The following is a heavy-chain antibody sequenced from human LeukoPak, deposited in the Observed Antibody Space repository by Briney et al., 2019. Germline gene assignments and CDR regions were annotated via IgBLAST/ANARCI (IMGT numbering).Heavy chain of an antibody. CDR2: ISAYNGNT. CDR1: GYTFTSYG. V-gene: IGHV1-18*01. Sequence: GASVKVSCKASGYTFTSYGISWVRQAPGQGLEWMGWISAYNGNTNYAQKLQGRVTMTTDTSTSTAYMELRSLRSDDTAAYYCARVGIRTIFGVVFDYWGQGTLVTVSS. J-gene: IGHJ4*02. D-gene: IGHD3-3*01. CDR3: ARVGIRTIFGVVFDY.